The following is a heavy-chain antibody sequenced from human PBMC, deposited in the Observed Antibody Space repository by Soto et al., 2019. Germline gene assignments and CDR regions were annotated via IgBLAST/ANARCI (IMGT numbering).Heavy chain of an antibody. V-gene: IGHV1-46*01. J-gene: IGHJ6*02. CDR3: ASIGYDFWSGNYHYYGMDV. Sequence: GASVKVSFKASGYTFASYYMHWLRQAPGQGLEWMGIINPSGGSTSYAQKFQGRVTMTRDTSTSTVYMELSSLRSEDTAVYYCASIGYDFWSGNYHYYGMDVWGQGTTVTVSS. CDR2: INPSGGST. D-gene: IGHD3-3*01. CDR1: GYTFASYY.